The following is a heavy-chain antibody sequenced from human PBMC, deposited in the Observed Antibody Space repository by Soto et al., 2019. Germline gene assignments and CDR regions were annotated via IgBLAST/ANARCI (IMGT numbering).Heavy chain of an antibody. V-gene: IGHV4-39*01. CDR1: GGSISGSSYY. J-gene: IGHJ4*02. CDR2: VYYTGSP. Sequence: QLQLQESGPGLVKPSETLSLTCTVSGGSISGSSYYWGWIRQPPGKGLEWIGSVYYTGSPRDNPSLKSRGIISLDASVNQFSLKLSAVTAADTAVYYCARIVDGRPNYWGQGTLVTVSS. CDR3: ARIVDGRPNY. D-gene: IGHD3-16*02.